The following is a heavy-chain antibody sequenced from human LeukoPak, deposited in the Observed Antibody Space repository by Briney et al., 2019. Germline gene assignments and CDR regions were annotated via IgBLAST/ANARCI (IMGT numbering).Heavy chain of an antibody. V-gene: IGHV3-7*01. J-gene: IGHJ4*02. CDR3: ARVVCTAGSCYGYLVFDN. CDR1: GFTFRSYW. Sequence: PGGSLRLSCAASGFTFRSYWMSWVRQAPGMGLEWVAHIKQDGSEKYYVDSVEGRFTISRNNAKNSLYLQMNSPRDDDTAVYYCARVVCTAGSCYGYLVFDNWGQGTLVTVSS. CDR2: IKQDGSEK. D-gene: IGHD2-15*01.